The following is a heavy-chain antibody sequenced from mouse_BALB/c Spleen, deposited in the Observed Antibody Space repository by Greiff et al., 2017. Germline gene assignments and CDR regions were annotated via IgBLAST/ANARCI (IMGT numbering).Heavy chain of an antibody. CDR1: GFTFSSYA. CDR3: ASRYDYDEFAY. Sequence: EVKLEESGGGLVKPGGSLKLSCAASGFTFSSYAMSWVRQTPEKRLEWVATISSGGSYTYYPDSVKGRFTISRDNAKNTLYLQMSSLRSEDTAMYYCASRYDYDEFAYWGQGTLVTVSA. D-gene: IGHD2-4*01. J-gene: IGHJ3*01. CDR2: ISSGGSYT. V-gene: IGHV5-9-3*01.